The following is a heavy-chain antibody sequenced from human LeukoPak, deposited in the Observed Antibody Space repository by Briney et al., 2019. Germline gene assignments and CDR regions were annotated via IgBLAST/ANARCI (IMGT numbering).Heavy chain of an antibody. CDR3: ARDAGGFVPWYYFDY. CDR2: IKQDGSEK. Sequence: GGSLRLSCAASVFTFSTYWMGWVRQAPGKGLEWVANIKQDGSEKYYVDSVKGRFTISRDNAKNSLYLQMNSLRAEDTAVYYCARDAGGFVPWYYFDYWGQGTLVTVSS. CDR1: VFTFSTYW. V-gene: IGHV3-7*01. D-gene: IGHD1-14*01. J-gene: IGHJ4*02.